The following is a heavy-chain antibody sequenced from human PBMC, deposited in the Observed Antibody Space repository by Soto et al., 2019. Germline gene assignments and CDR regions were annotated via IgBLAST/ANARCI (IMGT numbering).Heavy chain of an antibody. CDR2: ISSSGSTI. CDR3: ARDLAAMVTPTYYYYGMDV. Sequence: PGGSLRLSCAASGFTFSDYYMSWIRQAPGKGLEWVSYISSSGSTIYYADSVKGRFTISRDNAKNSLYLQMNSLRAEDTAVYYCARDLAAMVTPTYYYYGMDVWGQGTTVTVSS. V-gene: IGHV3-11*01. CDR1: GFTFSDYY. J-gene: IGHJ6*02. D-gene: IGHD5-18*01.